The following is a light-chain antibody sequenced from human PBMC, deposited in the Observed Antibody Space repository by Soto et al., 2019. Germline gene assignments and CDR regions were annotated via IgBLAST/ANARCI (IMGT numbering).Light chain of an antibody. V-gene: IGLV2-14*01. CDR3: SSYTTSSTVI. CDR1: SSDVGAYVY. J-gene: IGLJ2*01. CDR2: EVS. Sequence: QSALTQPASVSGSPGQSITISCTGTSSDVGAYVYVSWYQQHPGKAPKLIIYEVSNRPSGVSNRFSASKSGNTASLISSGLQAEDEADYYCSSYTTSSTVIFGGGTKLTVL.